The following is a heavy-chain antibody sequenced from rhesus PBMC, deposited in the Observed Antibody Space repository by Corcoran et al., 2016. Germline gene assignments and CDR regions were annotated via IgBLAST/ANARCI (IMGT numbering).Heavy chain of an antibody. D-gene: IGHD3-3*01. Sequence: EVQLVESGGGLAKPGGSLRLSCAASGFTFSSYWMYWFRQAPGKGLEWVSSVSGSRSNTYCPDSVKGRFTSSRDNAKNTLYLQMNSLRPEDTAVYYCARRGIIASYYFDYWGQGVLVTVSS. CDR2: VSGSRSNT. J-gene: IGHJ4*01. CDR1: GFTFSSYW. V-gene: IGHV3S41*01. CDR3: ARRGIIASYYFDY.